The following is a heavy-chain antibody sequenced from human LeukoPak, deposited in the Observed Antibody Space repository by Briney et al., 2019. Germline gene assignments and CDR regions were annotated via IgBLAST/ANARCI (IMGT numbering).Heavy chain of an antibody. CDR2: INAGNGNT. CDR3: ASLAVAGELDYFDY. CDR1: GYTFTTYT. V-gene: IGHV1-3*03. D-gene: IGHD6-19*01. J-gene: IGHJ4*02. Sequence: GASVKVSCKASGYTFTTYTIHWVRQAPGQRLEWMGWINAGNGNTKYSQEFQGRVTITRDTPANTAYMELSSLRSEDMAVYYCASLAVAGELDYFDYWGQGTLVTVSS.